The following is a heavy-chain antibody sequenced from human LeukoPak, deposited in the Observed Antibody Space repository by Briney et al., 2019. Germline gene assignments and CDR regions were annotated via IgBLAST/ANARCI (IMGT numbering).Heavy chain of an antibody. Sequence: GGSLRLSCAASGFTFSNAWMSWVRQAPGKGLEWVGRIKSKTDGGTTDYAAPVKGRFTISRADSKNTLFLLMNSLKPEDTAVYYCARDILPSYSGYDRTLPDYWGQGTLVTVSS. V-gene: IGHV3-15*01. CDR2: IKSKTDGGTT. D-gene: IGHD5-12*01. J-gene: IGHJ4*02. CDR1: GFTFSNAW. CDR3: ARDILPSYSGYDRTLPDY.